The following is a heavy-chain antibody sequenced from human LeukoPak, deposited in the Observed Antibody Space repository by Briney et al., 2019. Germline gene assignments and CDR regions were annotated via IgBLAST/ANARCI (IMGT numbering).Heavy chain of an antibody. CDR2: TYYRSKWYN. V-gene: IGHV6-1*01. CDR3: ARVPGYYGSGSYSFNNWFDP. Sequence: SQTLSLTCAISGDSVSSKSAAWNWIRQSPSRGLEWLGRTYYRSKWYNDYAVSVKSRITINPDTSKNQFSLQLNSVTPEDTAVYYCARVPGYYGSGSYSFNNWFDPWGQGTLVTVSS. D-gene: IGHD3-10*01. J-gene: IGHJ5*02. CDR1: GDSVSSKSAA.